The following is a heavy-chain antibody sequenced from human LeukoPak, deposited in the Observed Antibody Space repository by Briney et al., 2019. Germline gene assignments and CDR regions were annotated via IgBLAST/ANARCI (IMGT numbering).Heavy chain of an antibody. V-gene: IGHV4-59*01. Sequence: PSETLSLTCTVSGGSINSYYWSWIRQPPGKGLEWIGYIYYSGSTNYNPSLKSRVTISVDTPKNQFSLRLSSVTAADTAVYYCARVTGYMTEDYFDYWGQGTLITVSS. J-gene: IGHJ4*02. CDR3: ARVTGYMTEDYFDY. D-gene: IGHD6-13*01. CDR1: GGSINSYY. CDR2: IYYSGST.